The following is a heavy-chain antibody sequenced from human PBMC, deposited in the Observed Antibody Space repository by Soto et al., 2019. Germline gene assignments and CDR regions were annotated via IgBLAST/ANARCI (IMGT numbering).Heavy chain of an antibody. CDR3: VSHRNYIVVSGSYFDY. Sequence: SETLSLTCAVSGGSISSYNYFWGWSRQPPGKGLEWIGNIYYSGRTYYNPSLKSRVTVSVDTSKNQFSLKLTSMTAADTAVYFCVSHRNYIVVSGSYFDYWSQGTLVTVSS. V-gene: IGHV4-39*01. J-gene: IGHJ4*02. CDR2: IYYSGRT. D-gene: IGHD6-19*01. CDR1: GGSISSYNYF.